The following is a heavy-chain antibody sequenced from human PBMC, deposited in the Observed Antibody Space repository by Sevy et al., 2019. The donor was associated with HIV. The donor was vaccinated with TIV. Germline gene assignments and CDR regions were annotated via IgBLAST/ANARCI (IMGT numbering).Heavy chain of an antibody. J-gene: IGHJ3*02. V-gene: IGHV3-23*01. CDR3: AIDYFDSSGYYPMDAFDI. D-gene: IGHD3-22*01. CDR1: GFTFNTYA. Sequence: GGSLRLSCAASGFTFNTYAMNWVRQAPGKGLQWVSGISGSGGSTYYADSVKGRFTISRDNSKNTLYLQMNSLRAEDTAVYYCAIDYFDSSGYYPMDAFDIWGQGTMVTVSS. CDR2: ISGSGGST.